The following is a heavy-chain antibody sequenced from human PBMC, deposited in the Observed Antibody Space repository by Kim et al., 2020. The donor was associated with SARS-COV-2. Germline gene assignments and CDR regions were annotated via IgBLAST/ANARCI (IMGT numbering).Heavy chain of an antibody. CDR2: INPGNGDT. D-gene: IGHD6-19*01. Sequence: ASVKVSCKTSGYTFSNYAVHWVRQAPGQGLEWMGWINPGNGDTRFSQRLQGRVTITSDTSARTTYMELTSLRSEDPAVFYCARTPVAGTSPYDYWGQGTL. CDR1: GYTFSNYA. J-gene: IGHJ4*02. V-gene: IGHV1-3*01. CDR3: ARTPVAGTSPYDY.